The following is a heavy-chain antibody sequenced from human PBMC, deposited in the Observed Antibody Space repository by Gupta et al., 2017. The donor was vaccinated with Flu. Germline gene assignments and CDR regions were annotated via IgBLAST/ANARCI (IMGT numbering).Heavy chain of an antibody. CDR2: IMPIVGLT. J-gene: IGHJ2*01. CDR1: GGTSSTHT. CDR3: ERRHGGNSDDWYFDL. D-gene: IGHD4-23*01. V-gene: IGHV1-69*01. Sequence: QVQPVQSGAEMKKPGSSLKVSCKASGGTSSTHTVSWVRQAPGQGLWCLEGIMPIVGLTNYAQRYQGRVTMTADDSSDTVFMELRGLTSEDTAVYYCERRHGGNSDDWYFDLWGRGTLVSGSA.